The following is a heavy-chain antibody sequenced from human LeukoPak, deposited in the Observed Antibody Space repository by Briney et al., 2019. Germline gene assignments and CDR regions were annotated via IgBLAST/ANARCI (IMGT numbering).Heavy chain of an antibody. Sequence: PGGSLRLSCAASGFTFRSYGMDWVRQAPGKGLEWVAFIRYDGNNKDYADSVKGRFTISRDNSKNTLYLQMNSLRVEDTAVHYCAKGYGDLVAFDVWGQGAMVTVSA. J-gene: IGHJ3*01. CDR1: GFTFRSYG. V-gene: IGHV3-30*02. D-gene: IGHD4-17*01. CDR3: AKGYGDLVAFDV. CDR2: IRYDGNNK.